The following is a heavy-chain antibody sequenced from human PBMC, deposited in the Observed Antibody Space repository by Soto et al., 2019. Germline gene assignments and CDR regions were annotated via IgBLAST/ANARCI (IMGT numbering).Heavy chain of an antibody. D-gene: IGHD2-8*01. J-gene: IGHJ6*02. CDR1: GYTFTGYY. V-gene: IGHV1-2*04. CDR2: INPNSGGT. CDR3: ARSYFYSTFAVCSFGYGIDV. Sequence: ASVKVSCKASGYTFTGYYMHWVRQAPGQGLEWMGWINPNSGGTNYAQKVQGWGTMTRDRTISKAYMELNRLRSDDTGGYYCARSYFYSTFAVCSFGYGIDVWGQGTTVAVSS.